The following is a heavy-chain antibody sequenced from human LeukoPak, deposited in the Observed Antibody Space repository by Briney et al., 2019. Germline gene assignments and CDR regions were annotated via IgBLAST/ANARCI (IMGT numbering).Heavy chain of an antibody. CDR2: IGSSSTYI. J-gene: IGHJ4*02. CDR1: GFTFSDYD. CDR3: ARDHNDLTGTYWESFDC. Sequence: GGSLRLSCSASGFTFSDYDMNWIRQAPGKGLEWVSSIGSSSTYIYYADSVKGRFTISRDNAKNSLYLQMDSLAAEDTAAYYCARDHNDLTGTYWESFDCWGQGTLVTVSS. V-gene: IGHV3-21*01. D-gene: IGHD1-26*01.